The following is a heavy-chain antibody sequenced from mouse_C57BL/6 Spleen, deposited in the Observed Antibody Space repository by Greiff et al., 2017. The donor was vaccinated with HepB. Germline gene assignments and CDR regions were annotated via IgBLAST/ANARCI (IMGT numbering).Heavy chain of an antibody. V-gene: IGHV1-80*01. J-gene: IGHJ4*01. CDR1: GYAFSSYW. D-gene: IGHD2-5*01. Sequence: VQLQQSGAELVKPGASVKISCKASGYAFSSYWMNWVKQRPGKGLEWIGQIYPGDGDTNYNGKFKGKATLTADKSASTAYMQLSSLTSEDSAVYFCARSDYSNLYAMDYWGQRTSVTVSS. CDR3: ARSDYSNLYAMDY. CDR2: IYPGDGDT.